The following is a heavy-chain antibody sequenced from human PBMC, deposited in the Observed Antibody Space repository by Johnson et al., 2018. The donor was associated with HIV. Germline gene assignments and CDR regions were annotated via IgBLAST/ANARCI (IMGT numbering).Heavy chain of an antibody. Sequence: QVQLVESGGDVVQPGRSLRLSCAASGFTFSSSTMHWVRQAPGTGLEWVALISHDGSNTYYADSVKGRFAISRDNSKNKQYLQMSSLRLEDTAVYYCARLDAFDIWGRGTMVTVSS. CDR3: ARLDAFDI. CDR1: GFTFSSST. J-gene: IGHJ3*02. CDR2: ISHDGSNT. V-gene: IGHV3-30*09.